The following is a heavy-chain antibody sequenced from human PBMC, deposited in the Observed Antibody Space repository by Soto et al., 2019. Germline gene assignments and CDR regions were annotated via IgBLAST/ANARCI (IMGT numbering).Heavy chain of an antibody. Sequence: GGSLRRACAASGFTFSSYAMSWVRQAPGKGLEWVSAISGSGGNTYYADSVKGRFTISRDNSKNTLYLQRNSLRAEDTAVYYCAKGLTGAPYYGMDVWGQGTTVTVSS. D-gene: IGHD7-27*01. CDR1: GFTFSSYA. V-gene: IGHV3-23*01. CDR3: AKGLTGAPYYGMDV. CDR2: ISGSGGNT. J-gene: IGHJ6*02.